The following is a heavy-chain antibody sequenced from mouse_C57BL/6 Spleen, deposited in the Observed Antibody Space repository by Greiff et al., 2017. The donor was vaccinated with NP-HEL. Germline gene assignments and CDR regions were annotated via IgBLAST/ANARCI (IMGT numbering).Heavy chain of an antibody. CDR1: GFSLTSYA. D-gene: IGHD1-1*01. V-gene: IGHV2-9-1*01. CDR2: IWTGGGT. J-gene: IGHJ1*03. CDR3: ARFSSPYWYFDV. Sequence: VQLVESGPGLVAPSQSLSITCTVSGFSLTSYAISWVRQPPGTGLEWLGDIWTGGGTNYNSALNSRLSISKDNSKSQVFLKMNSLQTDDTARYYWARFSSPYWYFDVWGTGTTVTVSS.